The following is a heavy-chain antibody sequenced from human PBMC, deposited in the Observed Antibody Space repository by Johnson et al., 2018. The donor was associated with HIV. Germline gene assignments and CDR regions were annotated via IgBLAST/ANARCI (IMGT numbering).Heavy chain of an antibody. J-gene: IGHJ3*02. CDR2: IKQDGSEK. CDR1: GFTFSSYW. Sequence: VQLVESGGGVVRPGGSLRLSCSASGFTFSSYWMSWVRQAPGKGLEWVANIKQDGSEKYYADSVKGRFTISIDNSKNSLYLQMTSLRTEDTALYYCEKGAVAGINDACDIWGQGTMVTVSS. CDR3: EKGAVAGINDACDI. D-gene: IGHD6-19*01. V-gene: IGHV3-7*03.